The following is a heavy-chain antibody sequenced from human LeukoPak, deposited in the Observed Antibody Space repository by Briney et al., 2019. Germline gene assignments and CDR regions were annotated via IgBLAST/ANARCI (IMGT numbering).Heavy chain of an antibody. V-gene: IGHV4-34*01. Sequence: SETLSLTCAVYGGTFSGYYWSWIRQPPGKGLEWIGEINRSGSTNYNPSLKSRVTISVDTSKNQFSLKLSSVTAADTAVYYCARRGYSGYDFYWGQGTLVTVSS. J-gene: IGHJ4*02. CDR2: INRSGST. CDR3: ARRGYSGYDFY. D-gene: IGHD5-12*01. CDR1: GGTFSGYY.